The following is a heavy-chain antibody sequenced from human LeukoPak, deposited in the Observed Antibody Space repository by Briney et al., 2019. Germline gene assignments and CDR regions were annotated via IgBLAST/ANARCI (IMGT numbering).Heavy chain of an antibody. D-gene: IGHD4-17*01. J-gene: IGHJ4*02. CDR3: AKEETMSTVTTYCDY. V-gene: IGHV3-23*01. Sequence: SGGSLRLSCAASGFTFSSYAMSLVRQAPGKGLEWVSAISGSGGSTYYADSVKGRFTISRDNSKNTLYLQMNSLRAEDTAVYYCAKEETMSTVTTYCDYWGQGTLVTVSS. CDR1: GFTFSSYA. CDR2: ISGSGGST.